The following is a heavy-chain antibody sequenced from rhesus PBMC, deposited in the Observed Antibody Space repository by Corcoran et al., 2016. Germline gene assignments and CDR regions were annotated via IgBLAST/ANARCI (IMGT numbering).Heavy chain of an antibody. CDR1: GGSFSSYW. CDR2: INGNSGST. Sequence: QVQLQESGPGLVKPSETLSLTCAVSGGSFSSYWWSWIRQPPGNGLEWIGEINGNSGSTNYNPFLKSWVTISKDASKNQFSLKLSSVTAADTAVYYCARYTDYGSSSLLGYWGQGVLVTVSS. D-gene: IGHD4-29*01. J-gene: IGHJ4*01. CDR3: ARYTDYGSSSLLGY. V-gene: IGHV4-80*01.